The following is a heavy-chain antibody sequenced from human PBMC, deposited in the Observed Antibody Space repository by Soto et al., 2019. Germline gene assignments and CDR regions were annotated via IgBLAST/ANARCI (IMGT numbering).Heavy chain of an antibody. V-gene: IGHV3-9*01. Sequence: EVQLVESGGGLVQPGRSLRLSCAASGFTFDDYAMHWVRQAPGKGLEWVSGISWNSGSIGYADSVKGRFTISRDNAKNSLYLKMTSLRAEDTDLYYCAKDMRRAAPPGGWFDPWGQGTLVTVSS. J-gene: IGHJ5*02. D-gene: IGHD6-6*01. CDR2: ISWNSGSI. CDR3: AKDMRRAAPPGGWFDP. CDR1: GFTFDDYA.